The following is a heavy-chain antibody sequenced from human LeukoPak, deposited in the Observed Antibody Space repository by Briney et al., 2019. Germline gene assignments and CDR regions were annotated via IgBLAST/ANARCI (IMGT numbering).Heavy chain of an antibody. Sequence: GGSLRLSCTASGFTFSSYSMNWVRQAPGKGLEWVSCITSSTSYIYYADSVKGRFTISRDNAESSVFLQMNSLRDEDTAVYYCARGRGGSGREAYNVDYWGQGTLVTVSS. CDR1: GFTFSSYS. V-gene: IGHV3-21*01. D-gene: IGHD5-24*01. J-gene: IGHJ4*02. CDR3: ARGRGGSGREAYNVDY. CDR2: ITSSTSYI.